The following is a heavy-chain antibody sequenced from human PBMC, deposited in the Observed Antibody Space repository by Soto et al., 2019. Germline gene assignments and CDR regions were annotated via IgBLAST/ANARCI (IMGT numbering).Heavy chain of an antibody. D-gene: IGHD6-25*01. V-gene: IGHV1-18*01. CDR3: ARVRQIAGYFYSYVGV. Sequence: QVQLLQSGAEVKKPGASVKVSCKASGYTYTNYGITWVRQAPGQGLEWMGWISAYNGDTHYTQRLQGRVTMTTDTSTSTAYMELRGLRFDDTAVYYCARVRQIAGYFYSYVGVWGKGTMVTVSS. CDR1: GYTYTNYG. CDR2: ISAYNGDT. J-gene: IGHJ6*03.